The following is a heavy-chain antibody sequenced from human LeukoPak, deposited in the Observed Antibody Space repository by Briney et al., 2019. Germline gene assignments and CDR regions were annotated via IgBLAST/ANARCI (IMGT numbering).Heavy chain of an antibody. CDR1: GFTFSSYA. V-gene: IGHV3-23*01. CDR2: ISGSGGST. Sequence: PGGSLRLSCAASGFTFSSYAMSWVRQAPGKGLEWVSAISGSGGSTYYADSVRGRFTISRDNSKNTLYLQMNSLRAEDTAVYYCANDSTPRIDIVATIPSYYYYHGMDVWGQGTTVTVSS. D-gene: IGHD5-12*01. J-gene: IGHJ6*02. CDR3: ANDSTPRIDIVATIPSYYYYHGMDV.